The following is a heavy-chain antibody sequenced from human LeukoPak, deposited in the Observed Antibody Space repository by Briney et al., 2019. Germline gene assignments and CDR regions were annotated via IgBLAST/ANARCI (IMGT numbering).Heavy chain of an antibody. J-gene: IGHJ4*02. V-gene: IGHV1-18*01. CDR3: ARLFVEKYYYDSSGLDY. CDR1: GYTFTSYG. Sequence: ASVKVSCKASGYTFTSYGISWVRQAPGQGLEWMGWISAYNGNTNYAQKLQGRVTMTTDTSTSTAYVELRSLRSGDTAVYYCARLFVEKYYYDSSGLDYWGQGTLVTVSS. D-gene: IGHD3-22*01. CDR2: ISAYNGNT.